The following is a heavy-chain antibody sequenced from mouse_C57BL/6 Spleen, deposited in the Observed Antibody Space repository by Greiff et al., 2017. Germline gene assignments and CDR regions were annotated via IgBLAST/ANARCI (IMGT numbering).Heavy chain of an antibody. V-gene: IGHV1-63*01. J-gene: IGHJ2*01. CDR1: GYTFTNYW. Sequence: QVQLQQSGAELVRPGTLVKMSCKASGYTFTNYWIGWAKQRPGHGLEWIGDIYPGGGYTNYNEKFKGKATLTADKSSSTAYMQFSSLTSEDSAIYYCARSYSNSYYFDYWGQGTTLTVSS. CDR2: IYPGGGYT. D-gene: IGHD2-5*01. CDR3: ARSYSNSYYFDY.